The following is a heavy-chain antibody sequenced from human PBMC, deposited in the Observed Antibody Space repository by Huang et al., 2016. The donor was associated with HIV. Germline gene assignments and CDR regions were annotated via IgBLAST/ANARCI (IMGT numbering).Heavy chain of an antibody. CDR3: ARAVDGFNSKGFYMDV. CDR1: GFIFDNFG. CDR2: IRADGRNE. V-gene: IGHV3-30*02. D-gene: IGHD5-12*01. J-gene: IGHJ6*03. Sequence: QVQLVESGGGVVQPGGSLRLSCGASGFIFDNFGMHWVRQVPGKGVGWVAVIRADGRNEYNGESVKGRFSISRDNFENMVYLQMNSLGDGDTAIYYCARAVDGFNSKGFYMDVWGKGTAVIVSS.